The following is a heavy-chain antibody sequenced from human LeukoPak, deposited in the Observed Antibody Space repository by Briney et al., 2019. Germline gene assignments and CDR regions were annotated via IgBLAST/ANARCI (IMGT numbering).Heavy chain of an antibody. CDR3: ARGGAAAD. D-gene: IGHD6-13*01. J-gene: IGHJ4*02. Sequence: GGSLRLSCAASGFTFSSYSMNWVRQAPGKGLEWVSSISSSGSYIYYADSVKGRFTISRDNAENSLYLQMNSLRAEDTAVYYCARGGAAADWGQGTLVTVSS. CDR2: ISSSGSYI. CDR1: GFTFSSYS. V-gene: IGHV3-21*01.